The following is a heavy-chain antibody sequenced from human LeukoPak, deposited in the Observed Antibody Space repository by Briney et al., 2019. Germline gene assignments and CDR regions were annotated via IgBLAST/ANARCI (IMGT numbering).Heavy chain of an antibody. Sequence: PGGSLRLSCAASGFTFSNYAMTWVRQAPGKGPEWVSSISGSGITTYYADSVKGRFTISRDNAKNSLYLQMNSLRAEDTAVYYCAGDHGGDYSMDVWGQGTTVTVSS. J-gene: IGHJ6*02. V-gene: IGHV3-23*01. CDR1: GFTFSNYA. CDR3: AGDHGGDYSMDV. CDR2: ISGSGITT. D-gene: IGHD3-16*01.